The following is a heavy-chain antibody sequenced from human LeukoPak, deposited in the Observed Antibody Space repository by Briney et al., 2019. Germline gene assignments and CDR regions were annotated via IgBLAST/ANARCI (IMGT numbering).Heavy chain of an antibody. CDR1: GYTFTIYG. Sequence: ASVTLSFTCSGYTFTIYGISWGRQAPGQELGWMGLISAYNGNTNYAQKPQGRVTMTTDTATSTDYMELRRLRSDDTAVYYCAREIFGYSSGPTYGMDVWGQGTTVTVSS. D-gene: IGHD6-19*01. CDR2: ISAYNGNT. J-gene: IGHJ6*02. V-gene: IGHV1-18*01. CDR3: AREIFGYSSGPTYGMDV.